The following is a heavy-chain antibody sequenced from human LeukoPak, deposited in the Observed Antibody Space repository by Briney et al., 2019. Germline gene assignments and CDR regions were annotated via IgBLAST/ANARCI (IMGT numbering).Heavy chain of an antibody. V-gene: IGHV5-51*01. D-gene: IGHD3-10*01. CDR3: ATSYGSGRRDFDY. CDR2: IYPGDSDT. CDR1: GFSFTSYW. Sequence: GESLKISCKGSGFSFTSYWIGWVRQMPGKGLEWMGIIYPGDSDTRYSPSFQGQVTISADKSINTAYLQWNNLKASDTAMYYCATSYGSGRRDFDYWGQGTLVTVSS. J-gene: IGHJ4*02.